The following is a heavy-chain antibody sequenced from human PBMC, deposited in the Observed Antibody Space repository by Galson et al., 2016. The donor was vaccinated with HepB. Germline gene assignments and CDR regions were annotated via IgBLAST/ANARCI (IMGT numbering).Heavy chain of an antibody. V-gene: IGHV3-53*01. CDR2: IYSGGSK. CDR1: GFTVSSSY. CDR3: AGAGLGGWSTRVLDY. Sequence: SLRLSCAASGFTVSSSYMSWVRQAPTKGLEWVSVIYSGGSKYYADSVKGRFTISRDTSKNTLYLQLNSLRAEDTAVYYCAGAGLGGWSTRVLDYWGQGSLVTVS. D-gene: IGHD6-19*01. J-gene: IGHJ4*02.